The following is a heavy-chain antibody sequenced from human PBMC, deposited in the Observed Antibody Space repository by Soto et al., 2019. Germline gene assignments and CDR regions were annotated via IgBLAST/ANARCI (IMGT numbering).Heavy chain of an antibody. V-gene: IGHV4-34*01. CDR2: INHSGST. CDR1: GGSFSGYY. CDR3: ARDGFGELYHY. D-gene: IGHD3-10*01. J-gene: IGHJ4*02. Sequence: QVQLQQWGAGLLKPSETLSLTCAVYGGSFSGYYWSWIRQPPGKGLEWIGEINHSGSTNYNRSLKSRVTISVDTSKNQFSLKLSSVTAADTAVYYCARDGFGELYHYWGQGTLVTVSS.